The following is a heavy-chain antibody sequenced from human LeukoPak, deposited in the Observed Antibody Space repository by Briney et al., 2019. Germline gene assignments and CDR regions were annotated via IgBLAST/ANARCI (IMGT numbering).Heavy chain of an antibody. D-gene: IGHD3-9*01. J-gene: IGHJ4*02. CDR1: GYTFTGYY. V-gene: IGHV1-2*04. Sequence: ASVKVSCKASGYTFTGYYMHWVRQAPGQGLEWMGWINPNSGGTNYAQKFQGWVTMTRDTSISTAYMELSRLRPDDTAVYYCARDDRYTYDILTGYPNYFDYWGQGTLVTVSS. CDR3: ARDDRYTYDILTGYPNYFDY. CDR2: INPNSGGT.